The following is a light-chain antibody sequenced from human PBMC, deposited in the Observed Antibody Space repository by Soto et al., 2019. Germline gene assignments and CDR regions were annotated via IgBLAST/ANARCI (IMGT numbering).Light chain of an antibody. CDR2: KAS. Sequence: DIQMTQSPSTLSASVGDRVTITCRASQSISSWLAWYQQKPGKAPKLLIYKASSLESGVPSRFSGSGSGTEFTLTISSLQPDDFGTYYCQQYNIYPFTFGPGTKVDIK. CDR3: QQYNIYPFT. V-gene: IGKV1-5*03. J-gene: IGKJ3*01. CDR1: QSISSW.